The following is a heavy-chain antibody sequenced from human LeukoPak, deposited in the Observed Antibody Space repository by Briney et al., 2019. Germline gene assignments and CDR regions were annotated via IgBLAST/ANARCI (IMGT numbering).Heavy chain of an antibody. J-gene: IGHJ6*02. CDR1: GFTFSSYA. CDR2: FSGSGGAA. D-gene: IGHD3-10*01. Sequence: GGSLRLSCAASGFTFSSYAMSWVRQAPGKGLEWVSSFSGSGGAAYYADSVKGRFTISRDISKNTLYLQMNSLTDEDTAVYYCAKGYGSSRYGMDVWGQGTTVTVSS. CDR3: AKGYGSSRYGMDV. V-gene: IGHV3-23*01.